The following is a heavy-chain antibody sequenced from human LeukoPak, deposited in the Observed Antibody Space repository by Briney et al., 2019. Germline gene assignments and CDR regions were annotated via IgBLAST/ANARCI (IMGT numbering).Heavy chain of an antibody. Sequence: RRYLRLSCAASGFSFSSHPMHWLRQTPGNGLDWLALIGFDGKNKFYADFVKGRFSVSRDNIVNTIYLQLHSVTDDDMGTHYCAKLMATTRNFENWGQGTLVAVSS. CDR1: GFSFSSHP. CDR3: AKLMATTRNFEN. J-gene: IGHJ4*02. CDR2: IGFDGKNK. D-gene: IGHD2-8*01. V-gene: IGHV3-33*06.